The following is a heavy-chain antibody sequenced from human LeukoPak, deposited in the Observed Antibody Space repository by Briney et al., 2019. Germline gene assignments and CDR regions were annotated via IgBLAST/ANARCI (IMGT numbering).Heavy chain of an antibody. V-gene: IGHV3-33*01. Sequence: GGSLRLSCAASGFTFSSYAMHWVRQAPGKGLEWVAVIWYDGSNKYYADSVKVRFTISRDNSKNTLYLQMNSLRAEDTAVYYCARESGSYFDYWGQGTLVTVSS. D-gene: IGHD1-26*01. CDR3: ARESGSYFDY. J-gene: IGHJ4*02. CDR1: GFTFSSYA. CDR2: IWYDGSNK.